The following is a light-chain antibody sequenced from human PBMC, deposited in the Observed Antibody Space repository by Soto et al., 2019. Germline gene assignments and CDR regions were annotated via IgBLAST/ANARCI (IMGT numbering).Light chain of an antibody. J-gene: IGKJ5*01. CDR2: GAS. V-gene: IGKV3-15*01. Sequence: EIVMTQSPATLSVSPGERATLSCRASPSVRSNFAWYQQKPGQAPRLLIYGASTRATGIPARFSVSGSGTEFTLTLRSLQSEDFACYYFQQYNNWPPTFGQGTRLEIK. CDR1: PSVRSN. CDR3: QQYNNWPPT.